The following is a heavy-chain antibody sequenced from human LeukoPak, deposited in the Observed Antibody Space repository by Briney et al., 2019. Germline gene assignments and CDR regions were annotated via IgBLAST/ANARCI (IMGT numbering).Heavy chain of an antibody. Sequence: SSETLSLTCTVSGASISSGDYYWSWIHQPPGKGLECIGHIYYSGSTYYNPSLKSRVTISVDTSKNQFSLKLSSVTAADTAVYYCARGRGVPYYYDSSGYYPADYWGQGTLVTVSS. CDR1: GASISSGDYY. CDR3: ARGRGVPYYYDSSGYYPADY. D-gene: IGHD3-22*01. CDR2: IYYSGST. J-gene: IGHJ4*02. V-gene: IGHV4-30-4*01.